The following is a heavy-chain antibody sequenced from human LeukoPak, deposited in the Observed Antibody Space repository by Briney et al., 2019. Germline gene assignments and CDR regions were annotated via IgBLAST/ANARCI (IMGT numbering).Heavy chain of an antibody. CDR1: GGSISSYY. Sequence: SETLSLTCTVSGGSISSYYWNWIRQPPGKGLEWIGYIYYSGSTNYNPSLKSRVTMSVDTSKNQFSLKLSSVTAADTAVYYCARDLGITGTTDYWGQGTLVTVSS. V-gene: IGHV4-59*12. CDR3: ARDLGITGTTDY. CDR2: IYYSGST. D-gene: IGHD1-14*01. J-gene: IGHJ4*02.